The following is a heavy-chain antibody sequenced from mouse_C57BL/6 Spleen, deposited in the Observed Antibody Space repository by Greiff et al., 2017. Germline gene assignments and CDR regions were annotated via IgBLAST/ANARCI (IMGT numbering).Heavy chain of an antibody. Sequence: EVNLVESGGGLVKPGGSLKLSCAASGFTFSSYAMSWVRQTPEKRLEWVATISDGGSYTYYPDNVKGRFTISRDNAKNNLYLQMSHLKSEDTAMYYCARDNYGSFYYFDYWGQGTTLTVSS. CDR3: ARDNYGSFYYFDY. J-gene: IGHJ2*01. V-gene: IGHV5-4*01. D-gene: IGHD1-1*01. CDR2: ISDGGSYT. CDR1: GFTFSSYA.